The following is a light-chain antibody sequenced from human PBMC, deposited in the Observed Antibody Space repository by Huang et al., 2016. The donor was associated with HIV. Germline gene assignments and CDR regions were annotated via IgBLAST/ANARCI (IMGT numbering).Light chain of an antibody. CDR2: GAS. CDR3: QQYGSSPPRFT. J-gene: IGKJ3*01. Sequence: EIVLTQSPGTLSLSPGERATLSCRASQSVSSSYLAWYQQKPGQAPRLLIYGASSRATGIPGRVSGSGSGTDFTLTISRLEPEDFAVYYCQQYGSSPPRFTFGPGTKVDIK. V-gene: IGKV3-20*01. CDR1: QSVSSSY.